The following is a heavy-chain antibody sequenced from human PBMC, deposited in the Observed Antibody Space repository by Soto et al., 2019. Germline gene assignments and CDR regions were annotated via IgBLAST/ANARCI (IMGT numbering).Heavy chain of an antibody. CDR1: GGTFSSYT. V-gene: IGHV1-69*08. D-gene: IGHD4-17*01. J-gene: IGHJ2*01. Sequence: QVQLVQSGAEVKKPGSSVKVSCKASGGTFSSYTISWVRQAPGQGLEWMGRIIPILGIANYAQKFQGRVTIPEDKSTSTAYMELSSLRSEDTAVYYCARDGTVTTHYWYFDLWGRGTLVTVSS. CDR2: IIPILGIA. CDR3: ARDGTVTTHYWYFDL.